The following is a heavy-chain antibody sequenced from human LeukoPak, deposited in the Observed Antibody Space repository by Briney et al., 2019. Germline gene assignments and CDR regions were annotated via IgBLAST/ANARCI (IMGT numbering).Heavy chain of an antibody. CDR2: IVPIVGLA. Sequence: ASVKVSCKASGGTFSGDAISWVRQAPGQGLEWMGRIVPIVGLANYAQKFQGRVTITADKSTSTAYMDLGSLRYEDTAVYYCARSVAAAGRTGSFDPWGQGTLVTVSS. D-gene: IGHD6-13*01. J-gene: IGHJ5*02. CDR1: GGTFSGDA. CDR3: ARSVAAAGRTGSFDP. V-gene: IGHV1-69*04.